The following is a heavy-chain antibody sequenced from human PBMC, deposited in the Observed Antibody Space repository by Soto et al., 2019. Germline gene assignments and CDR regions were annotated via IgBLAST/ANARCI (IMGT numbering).Heavy chain of an antibody. CDR1: GFTFSSYG. J-gene: IGHJ4*02. CDR3: ARALSSAAGLYFDF. CDR2: ISYDGSNK. Sequence: PGGSLRLSCAASGFTFSSYGMHWVRQAPGKGLEWVAVISYDGSNKYYADSVKGRFTISRDNSKNTLYLQMNSLRAEDTAVYYCARALSSAAGLYFDFWGQGTLVTVSS. D-gene: IGHD6-13*01. V-gene: IGHV3-30*03.